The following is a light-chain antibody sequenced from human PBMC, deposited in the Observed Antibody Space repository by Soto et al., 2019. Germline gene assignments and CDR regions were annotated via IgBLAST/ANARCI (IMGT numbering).Light chain of an antibody. Sequence: EIVMTQSPATLSVSPGERATLSCRASQSVRNTYLAWYQQKPGQAPRLLIYGASSRATGIPDRFSGSGSGTDFTLTISRLEPEDFAVYYCQQSVTFGQGTKVDIK. CDR2: GAS. V-gene: IGKV3-20*01. J-gene: IGKJ1*01. CDR1: QSVRNTY. CDR3: QQSVT.